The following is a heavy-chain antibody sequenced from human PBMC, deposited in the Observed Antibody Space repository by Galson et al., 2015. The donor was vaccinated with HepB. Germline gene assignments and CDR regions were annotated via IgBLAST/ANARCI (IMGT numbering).Heavy chain of an antibody. D-gene: IGHD2-15*01. V-gene: IGHV4-34*01. CDR3: ARKDVVVVAATRAGGGSYYYYYGMDV. J-gene: IGHJ6*02. CDR1: GGSFSGYY. Sequence: ETLSLTCAVYGGSFSGYYWSWIRQPPGKGLEGIGEVNHSGSTNYNPSLKSRVTISVDTSKNQFSLKLSSVTAADTAVYYCARKDVVVVAATRAGGGSYYYYYGMDVWGQGTTVTVSS. CDR2: VNHSGST.